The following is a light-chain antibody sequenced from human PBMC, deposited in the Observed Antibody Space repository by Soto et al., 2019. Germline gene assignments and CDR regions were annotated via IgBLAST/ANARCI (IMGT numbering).Light chain of an antibody. J-gene: IGLJ2*01. CDR2: EGS. CDR1: SCDVGSYNL. CDR3: CSYAGSSTSHVV. Sequence: QSVLTQPASVSGSPGQSITISCTGTSCDVGSYNLVSWYQQHPGKAPKLMIYEGSKRPSGASHRFSGSKSGNTASLTISGLQAEDEADYYCCSYAGSSTSHVVFGGGTKRTVL. V-gene: IGLV2-23*01.